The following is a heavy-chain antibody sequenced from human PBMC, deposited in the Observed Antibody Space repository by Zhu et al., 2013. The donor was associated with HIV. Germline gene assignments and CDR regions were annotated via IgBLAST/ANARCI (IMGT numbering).Heavy chain of an antibody. J-gene: IGHJ3*02. V-gene: IGHV1-2*02. CDR2: INPDSGGT. D-gene: IGHD3-9*01. Sequence: QVQLVQSGAEVKKPGASVKVSCKASGYTFTGYYMHWVRQAPGQGLEWMGWINPDSGGTNYVQKFQGRVTMTRDTSISTAYMELSRLRSDDTAVYYCARDRTLLTGYDALDIWGQGTMVSVSS. CDR1: GYTFTGYY. CDR3: ARDRTLLTGYDALDI.